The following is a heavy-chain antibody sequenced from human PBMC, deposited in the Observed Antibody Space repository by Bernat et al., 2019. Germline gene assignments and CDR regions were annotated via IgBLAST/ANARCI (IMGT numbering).Heavy chain of an antibody. Sequence: QVQLQESGPGLVKPSETLSLTCTVSGGSISSYYWSWIRQPPGKGLEWIGYIYYSGSTNYNPSLKSRVTISVDTSKNQFSLKLSSVTAADTAVYYCASTEATVTTPYWYFDLWGRGTLVTVSS. V-gene: IGHV4-59*01. J-gene: IGHJ2*01. CDR1: GGSISSYY. CDR3: ASTEATVTTPYWYFDL. D-gene: IGHD4-17*01. CDR2: IYYSGST.